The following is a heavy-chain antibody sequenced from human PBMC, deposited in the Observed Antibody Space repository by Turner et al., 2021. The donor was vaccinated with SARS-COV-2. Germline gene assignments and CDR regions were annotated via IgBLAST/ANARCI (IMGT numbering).Heavy chain of an antibody. CDR2: IWYDGSNR. V-gene: IGHV3-33*01. CDR3: ARPIPSYSSGWYGCYFDY. CDR1: GFTFSSYG. D-gene: IGHD6-19*01. Sequence: QVQLVESGGGVVQPGRSLRLPCAAPGFTFSSYGMHWVRQAPGKGLEWVAFIWYDGSNRCYADSVKGRFTISRDNSKNTLSLQMNSLRAEDTAVYYCARPIPSYSSGWYGCYFDYWGQGTLVTVSS. J-gene: IGHJ4*02.